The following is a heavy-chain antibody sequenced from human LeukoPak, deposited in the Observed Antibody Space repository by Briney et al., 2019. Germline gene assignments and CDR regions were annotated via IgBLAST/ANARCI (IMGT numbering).Heavy chain of an antibody. CDR3: ARAFRQQLPYYDY. CDR2: MNPNSGNT. V-gene: IGHV1-8*02. J-gene: IGHJ4*02. D-gene: IGHD6-13*01. Sequence: GASVKVSCKASGYTFTSYDINWVRQATGQGLEWMGWMNPNSGNTGYAQKFQGRVTMTTDTSTSTAYMELRSLRSDDTAVYYCARAFRQQLPYYDYWGQGTLVTVSS. CDR1: GYTFTSYD.